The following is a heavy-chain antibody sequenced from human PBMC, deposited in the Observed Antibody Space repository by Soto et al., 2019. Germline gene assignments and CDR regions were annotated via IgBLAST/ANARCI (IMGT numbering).Heavy chain of an antibody. CDR3: ARAPRDSSGSTLRSPNFDY. J-gene: IGHJ4*02. D-gene: IGHD3-22*01. Sequence: SETLSLTCTVSGGSISSGGYYWSWIRQHPGKGLEWIGYIYYSGSTYYNPSLKSRVTISVDTSKNQFSLKLSSVTAADTAVYYCARAPRDSSGSTLRSPNFDYWGQGTLVTVS. V-gene: IGHV4-31*03. CDR2: IYYSGST. CDR1: GGSISSGGYY.